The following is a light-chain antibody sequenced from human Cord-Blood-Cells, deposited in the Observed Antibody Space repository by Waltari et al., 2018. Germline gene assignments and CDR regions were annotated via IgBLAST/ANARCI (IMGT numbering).Light chain of an antibody. Sequence: SYELTQPPSVSVSPGQTARIPCSGDALPKKYAYWYQQKSGQAPVLVIYEDSKRPSGIPERFSGSSSGTMTTLTICGAQVEDEADYYCYSTDSSGNHYVFGTGTKVTVL. J-gene: IGLJ1*01. CDR3: YSTDSSGNHYV. CDR1: ALPKKY. CDR2: EDS. V-gene: IGLV3-10*01.